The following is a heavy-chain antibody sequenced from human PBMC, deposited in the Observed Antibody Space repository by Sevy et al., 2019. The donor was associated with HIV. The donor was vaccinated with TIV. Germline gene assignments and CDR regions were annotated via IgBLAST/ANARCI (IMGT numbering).Heavy chain of an antibody. CDR3: ARDRATSATGTLFDY. V-gene: IGHV3-23*01. J-gene: IGHJ4*02. D-gene: IGHD3-9*01. CDR2: LSDSGVST. Sequence: GGSLRLSCAASGFTSSSYAMSWVRQPPGRGLEWVSTLSDSGVSTYYADSVKGRCTISRDNSKNILYLQMNSLRAEDTAVYYCARDRATSATGTLFDYWGQGTLVTVSS. CDR1: GFTSSSYA.